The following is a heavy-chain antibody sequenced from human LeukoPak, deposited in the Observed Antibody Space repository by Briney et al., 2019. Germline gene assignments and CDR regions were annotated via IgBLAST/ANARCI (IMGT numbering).Heavy chain of an antibody. Sequence: PGGSLSLSCAASGFTFSNAWMSWVRQAPGKGLEWVGRIKSKTDGGTTDYAAPVKGRFTISRDDSKNTLYPQMNSLKTEDTAVYYCTTVYQLPNKGYYFDYWGQGTLVTVSS. CDR1: GFTFSNAW. CDR2: IKSKTDGGTT. CDR3: TTVYQLPNKGYYFDY. V-gene: IGHV3-15*01. D-gene: IGHD2-2*01. J-gene: IGHJ4*02.